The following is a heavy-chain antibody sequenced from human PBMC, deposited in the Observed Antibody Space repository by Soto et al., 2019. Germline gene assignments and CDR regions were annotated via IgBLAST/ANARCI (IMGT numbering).Heavy chain of an antibody. CDR3: ARVVRSGYYTYYYYGMDV. Sequence: ASVKVSCKASGYTFTSYAMNWVRQAPGQRLEWMGWINAGNGNTKYSQKFQGRVTITRDTSTSTAYMELRSLRSDDTAVYYCARVVRSGYYTYYYYGMDVWGQGTTVTVSS. CDR1: GYTFTSYA. CDR2: INAGNGNT. D-gene: IGHD3-3*01. J-gene: IGHJ6*02. V-gene: IGHV1-3*01.